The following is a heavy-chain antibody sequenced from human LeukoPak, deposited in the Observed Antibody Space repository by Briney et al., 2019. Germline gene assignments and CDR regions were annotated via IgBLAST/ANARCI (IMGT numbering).Heavy chain of an antibody. D-gene: IGHD2-15*01. V-gene: IGHV4-59*01. J-gene: IGHJ4*02. Sequence: SETLSLTCTVSGGSISSYYWSWIRQPPGKGLEWIGYIYYSGSTNYNPFLKSRVTISVDTSKNQFSLKLSSVTAADTAVYYCARGGYCSGGSCYLFDYWGQGTLVTVSS. CDR2: IYYSGST. CDR3: ARGGYCSGGSCYLFDY. CDR1: GGSISSYY.